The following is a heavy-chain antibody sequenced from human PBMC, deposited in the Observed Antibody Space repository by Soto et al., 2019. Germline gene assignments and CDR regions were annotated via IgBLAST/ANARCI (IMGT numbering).Heavy chain of an antibody. D-gene: IGHD3-22*01. J-gene: IGHJ5*02. CDR1: GGSIKNYY. CDR3: ARDEYYDSNNWFDT. Sequence: QVQLQESGPRLVKPSETLSLSCTVSGGSIKNYYWSWIRQPAGKGLEWIGRIYSTGSTNYNASLKSRVTMSVDTSNNQFSLRLRSVTAADTAVYYCARDEYYDSNNWFDTWGQGTLVTFSS. CDR2: IYSTGST. V-gene: IGHV4-4*07.